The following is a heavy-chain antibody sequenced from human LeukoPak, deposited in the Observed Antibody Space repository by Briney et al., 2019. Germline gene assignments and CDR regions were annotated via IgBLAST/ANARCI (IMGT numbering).Heavy chain of an antibody. CDR2: INPRGGST. V-gene: IGHV1-46*01. CDR1: GYTFTSYY. D-gene: IGHD2-15*01. CDR3: ARDRETCSGGSCYPYYFDY. Sequence: ASVKASCKASGYTFTSYYMHWVRQAAGRGLEWMGIINPRGGSTSYAQKFQGRVTMTRDMSTSTVYMELSRLRSEDTAVYYCARDRETCSGGSCYPYYFDYWGQGTLVTVSS. J-gene: IGHJ4*02.